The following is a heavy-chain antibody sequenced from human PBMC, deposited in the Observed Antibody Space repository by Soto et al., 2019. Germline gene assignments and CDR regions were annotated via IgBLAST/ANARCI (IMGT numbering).Heavy chain of an antibody. Sequence: GGSLRLSCAASGFTFSSYGMHWVRQAPGKGLEWVAVIRYDGSNKYYADSVKGRFTISRDNSKNTLYLQMNSLRAEDTAVYYCARDLDSSGWYQSLDYWGQGTLVTVSS. CDR3: ARDLDSSGWYQSLDY. J-gene: IGHJ4*02. CDR2: IRYDGSNK. V-gene: IGHV3-33*01. D-gene: IGHD6-19*01. CDR1: GFTFSSYG.